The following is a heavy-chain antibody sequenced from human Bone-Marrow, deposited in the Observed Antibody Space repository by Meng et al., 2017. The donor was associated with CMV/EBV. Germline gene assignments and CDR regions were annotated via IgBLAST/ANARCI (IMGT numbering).Heavy chain of an antibody. CDR3: ARNSVKWLQAFDY. CDR1: GGSISSSSYY. CDR2: IYYSGST. V-gene: IGHV4-31*03. D-gene: IGHD5-24*01. J-gene: IGHJ4*02. Sequence: SETLSLTCTVSGGSISSSSYYWGWIRQPPGKGLEWIGYIYYSGSTYYNPSLKSRVTISVDTSKNQFSLKMSSVTAADTAVYYCARNSVKWLQAFDYWGQGTLVTVSS.